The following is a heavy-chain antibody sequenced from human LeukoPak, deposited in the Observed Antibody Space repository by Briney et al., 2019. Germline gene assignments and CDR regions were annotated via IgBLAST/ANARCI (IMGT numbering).Heavy chain of an antibody. J-gene: IGHJ4*02. CDR1: GGLISRIEYY. V-gene: IGHV4-30-4*01. Sequence: SQTLSLTCTVSGGLISRIEYYWGWVRQSPVKGLKWLGHIYHTGTTLYSPHLNNRLTVSVDSSKNQFSLTLNSVTAADTAVYYCASVSVWELATHTGGSFDYWGRGILVTVSS. CDR3: ASVSVWELATHTGGSFDY. CDR2: IYHTGTT. D-gene: IGHD1-26*01.